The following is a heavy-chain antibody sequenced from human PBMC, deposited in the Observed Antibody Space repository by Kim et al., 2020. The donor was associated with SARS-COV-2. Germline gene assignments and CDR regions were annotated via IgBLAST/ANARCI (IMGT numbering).Heavy chain of an antibody. Sequence: SETLSLTCTVSGGSISSSSYYWGWIRQPPGKGLEWIVCTYYSRSTHYTPNIKIPVTISVDTSKYPITLHFNSATSPDTSAYYCARVSSGRGYYWRYGGQ. CDR1: GGSISSSSYY. D-gene: IGHD2-15*01. V-gene: IGHV4-39*06. CDR3: ARVSSGRGYYWRY. CDR2: TYYSRST. J-gene: IGHJ4*02.